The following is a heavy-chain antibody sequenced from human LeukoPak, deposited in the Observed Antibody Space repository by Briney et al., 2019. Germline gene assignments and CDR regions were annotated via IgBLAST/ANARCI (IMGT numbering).Heavy chain of an antibody. CDR1: GFTFSNSW. V-gene: IGHV3-7*04. D-gene: IGHD2-15*01. CDR3: VRSRYCSVGRCYSDY. Sequence: PGGSLRLSCAASGFTFSNSWMNWVGQAPGKGLEWVANIKLDGSEKYYVDSVKGRFTISRDNAKNSLYMQMNSLRAEDTAVYYCVRSRYCSVGRCYSDYWGQGTLVTVSS. CDR2: IKLDGSEK. J-gene: IGHJ4*02.